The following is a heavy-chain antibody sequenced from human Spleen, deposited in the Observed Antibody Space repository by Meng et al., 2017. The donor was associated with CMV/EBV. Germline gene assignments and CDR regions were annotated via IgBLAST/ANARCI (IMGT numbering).Heavy chain of an antibody. V-gene: IGHV1-18*01. CDR2: ISAYNGNT. CDR3: AREGYGDDYYYYGMDV. J-gene: IGHJ6*02. CDR1: GYTFTSYG. Sequence: ASVKVSCKASGYTFTSYGISWVRQAPGQGLEWMGWISAYNGNTNYAQELQGRVTMTTDTSTSTAYMELRSLRSDDTAVYYCAREGYGDDYYYYGMDVWGQGTTVTVSS. D-gene: IGHD4-17*01.